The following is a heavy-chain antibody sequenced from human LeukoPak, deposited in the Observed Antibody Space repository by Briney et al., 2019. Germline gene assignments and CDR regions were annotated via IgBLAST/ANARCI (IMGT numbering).Heavy chain of an antibody. CDR3: AKDRGQQGTRGPFDY. V-gene: IGHV3-23*01. CDR1: GFTFSTHD. D-gene: IGHD6-13*01. Sequence: RTGGSLRLSCAASGFTFSTHDMMWVRQTPDSGLEWVSIISGSGGTTYYADSVKGRFTISRDNSKNTLYLQMNSLRAEDTAVFYCAKDRGQQGTRGPFDYWGQGTLVPVSS. CDR2: ISGSGGTT. J-gene: IGHJ4*02.